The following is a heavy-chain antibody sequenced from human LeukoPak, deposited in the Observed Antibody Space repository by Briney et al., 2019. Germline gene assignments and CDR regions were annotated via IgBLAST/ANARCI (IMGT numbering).Heavy chain of an antibody. CDR2: ISSSSSYI. V-gene: IGHV3-21*01. J-gene: IGHJ5*02. Sequence: GGSLRLSCAASGFTFSSYSMNWVRQAPGKGLEWVSSISSSSSYIYYADSVKGRFTISRDNAKNSLYLQMNSLRAEDTAVYYCARITIFAVGWFDPWGQGTLVTVSS. CDR1: GFTFSSYS. CDR3: ARITIFAVGWFDP. D-gene: IGHD3-3*01.